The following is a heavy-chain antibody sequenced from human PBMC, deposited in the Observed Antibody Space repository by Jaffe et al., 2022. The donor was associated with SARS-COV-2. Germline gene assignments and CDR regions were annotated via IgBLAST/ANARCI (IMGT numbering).Heavy chain of an antibody. CDR3: AREDGDASGIGSFEN. J-gene: IGHJ4*02. V-gene: IGHV4-31*03. Sequence: QVQLQESGPGLVNPSQTLSLTCTVSGGTISFSTYYWNWIRQPPGKGLEWIAYIDYRGTTYYNPSLRSRVTISLDTSKNQLFLDLSSVTAADTAVYYCAREDGDASGIGSFENWGRGALVTVSS. CDR2: IDYRGTT. D-gene: IGHD3-10*01. CDR1: GGTISFSTYY.